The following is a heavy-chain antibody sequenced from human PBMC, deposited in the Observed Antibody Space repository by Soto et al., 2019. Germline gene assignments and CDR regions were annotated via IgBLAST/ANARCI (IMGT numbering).Heavy chain of an antibody. J-gene: IGHJ6*01. CDR3: AKALRYFDWSFRPWKSMDF. D-gene: IGHD3-9*01. CDR2: ISGSGDST. V-gene: IGHV3-23*01. CDR1: VLSLNNSA. Sequence: GGSMRLPCAASVLSLNNSAVRWARQATGNGLDWVSTISGSGDSTYYADSVNGRFTISRDNSRNTLYLQMNSLRAEDTAVYYCAKALRYFDWSFRPWKSMDFWGQGTTVTVSS.